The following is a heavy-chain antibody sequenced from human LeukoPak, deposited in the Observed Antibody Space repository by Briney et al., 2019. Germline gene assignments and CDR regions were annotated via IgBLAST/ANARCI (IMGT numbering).Heavy chain of an antibody. J-gene: IGHJ4*02. CDR2: ISGSGGST. D-gene: IGHD3-10*01. V-gene: IGHV3-23*01. CDR3: AKDFGYYGSGSYFHY. Sequence: GGSLRLSCAASGFTFSSYAMSWVRQAPGKGLEWVSAISGSGGSTYYADSVKGRFTISRDNSKNTLYLQMNSLRAEDTAVYYCAKDFGYYGSGSYFHYWGQGTLVTVSS. CDR1: GFTFSSYA.